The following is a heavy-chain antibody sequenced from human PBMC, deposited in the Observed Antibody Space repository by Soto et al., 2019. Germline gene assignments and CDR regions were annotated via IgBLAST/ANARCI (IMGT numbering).Heavy chain of an antibody. CDR3: AKAYSNSWPNDWFDP. CDR2: ITGRGAGS. J-gene: IGHJ5*02. V-gene: IGHV3-23*01. D-gene: IGHD6-13*01. CDR1: GFTFSSYA. Sequence: EVQLLESGGGWLQPGGSLRLSCAASGFTFSSYAMNWVRQAPGKGLEWVSGITGRGAGSYYSDSMKGRFTISLDNSKNTLYLQMNSLRAEVTAVYYCAKAYSNSWPNDWFDPWCQGTLVTVSS.